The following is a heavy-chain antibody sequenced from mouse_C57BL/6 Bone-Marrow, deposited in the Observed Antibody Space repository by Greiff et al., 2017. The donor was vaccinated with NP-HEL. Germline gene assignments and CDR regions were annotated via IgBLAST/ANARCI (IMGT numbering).Heavy chain of an antibody. D-gene: IGHD1-1*01. CDR3: TPTVVAPYAMDY. J-gene: IGHJ4*01. V-gene: IGHV14-4*01. Sequence: VHVKPSGAELVRPGASVKLSCTASGFNIKDDYMHWVKPRPEQGLEWIGWIDPENGDTEYASKFQGKATITADTSSNTAYLQLSSLTSEDTAVYYCTPTVVAPYAMDYWGQGTSVTVSS. CDR1: GFNIKDDY. CDR2: IDPENGDT.